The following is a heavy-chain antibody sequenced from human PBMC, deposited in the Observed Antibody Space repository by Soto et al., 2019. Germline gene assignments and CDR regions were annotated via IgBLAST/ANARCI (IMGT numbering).Heavy chain of an antibody. CDR3: ARPVVGGDWFDP. Sequence: SETLSLTCTVSGGSISSYYWSWIRQPPGKGLEWIGYIYYSGSTNYNPSLKSRVTISVDTSKNQFSLKLSSVTAADTAVYYCARPVVGGDWFDPWGQGTLVTVSS. V-gene: IGHV4-59*08. CDR1: GGSISSYY. CDR2: IYYSGST. J-gene: IGHJ5*02. D-gene: IGHD1-26*01.